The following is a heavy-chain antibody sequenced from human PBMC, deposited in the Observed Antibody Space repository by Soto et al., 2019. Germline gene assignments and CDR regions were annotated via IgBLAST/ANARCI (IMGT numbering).Heavy chain of an antibody. J-gene: IGHJ4*02. V-gene: IGHV1-69*06. CDR3: ARDPTSDYGDDTFDS. CDR2: IIPSYDRT. D-gene: IGHD4-17*01. Sequence: QVLLLQSGSEVKKAGSSVKVSCKASGDAFKSYAIHWVRQAPGQGLEYMGRIIPSYDRTKYAQKFQGRLTLTADMYTSPVCMELSSLRSEDTAVYYCARDPTSDYGDDTFDSWGKGTKVIVSS. CDR1: GDAFKSYA.